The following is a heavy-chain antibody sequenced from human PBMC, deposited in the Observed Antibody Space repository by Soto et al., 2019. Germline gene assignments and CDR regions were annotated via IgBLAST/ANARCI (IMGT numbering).Heavy chain of an antibody. CDR2: ITKSSRII. CDR3: AREGVQHGSGPYYYYGMDV. Sequence: GGSLRLSCAASGFTFSTYSLKWVRQAPGKGLEWVSYITKSSRIIYYADSVKGRFTISRDNAKNSLYLQMNSLRDEDTAVYYCAREGVQHGSGPYYYYGMDVWGQGT. CDR1: GFTFSTYS. D-gene: IGHD3-10*01. V-gene: IGHV3-48*02. J-gene: IGHJ6*02.